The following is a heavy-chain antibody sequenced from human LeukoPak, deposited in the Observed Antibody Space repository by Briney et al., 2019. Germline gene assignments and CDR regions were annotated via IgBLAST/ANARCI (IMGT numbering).Heavy chain of an antibody. CDR2: IWYDGSNK. Sequence: GRSLRLSCAASGFTFGSYGMHWVRQAPGKGLEWVAVIWYDGSNKYYADSVKGRFTISRDNSKNTLYLQMNSLRAEDTAVYYCAKDWGDPSVVRGVIDWGQGALVTVSS. J-gene: IGHJ4*02. V-gene: IGHV3-33*06. CDR1: GFTFGSYG. CDR3: AKDWGDPSVVRGVID. D-gene: IGHD3-10*01.